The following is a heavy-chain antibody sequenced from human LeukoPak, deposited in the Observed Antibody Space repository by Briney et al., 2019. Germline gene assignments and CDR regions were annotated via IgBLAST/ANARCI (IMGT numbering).Heavy chain of an antibody. CDR2: TYYRSRWYN. CDR3: GRARTQGIVGVKYYYYYMDV. D-gene: IGHD3-22*01. J-gene: IGHJ6*03. Sequence: SQTLSLTCAISGDSVSSNSAAWNWIRQSPSRGLEWLGRTYYRSRWYNDYAVSVKSRITINPDTSKNQFSLQLNSVTPEDTAVDYCGRARTQGIVGVKYYYYYMDVWGKGTTVTVSS. V-gene: IGHV6-1*01. CDR1: GDSVSSNSAA.